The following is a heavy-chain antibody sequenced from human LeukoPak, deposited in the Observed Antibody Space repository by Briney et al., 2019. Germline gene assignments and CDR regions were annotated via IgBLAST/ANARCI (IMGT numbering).Heavy chain of an antibody. CDR1: GGSISSSSYY. CDR2: IYYSGST. CDR3: ARRVVVPQTPYYMDV. Sequence: SETLSLTCTVSGGSISSSSYYWGWIRQPPGKGLEWIGSIYYSGSTYYNPSLKSRVTISVDTSKNQFSLKLSSVTAADTAVYYCARRVVVPQTPYYMDVWGKGTTVTVSS. D-gene: IGHD2-2*01. J-gene: IGHJ6*03. V-gene: IGHV4-39*01.